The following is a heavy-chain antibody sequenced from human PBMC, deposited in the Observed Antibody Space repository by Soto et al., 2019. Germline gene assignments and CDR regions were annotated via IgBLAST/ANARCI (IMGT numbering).Heavy chain of an antibody. V-gene: IGHV1-69*13. Sequence: ASVKVSCKASGGTFSSYAISWVRQAPGQGLEWMGGIIPIFGTANYTQKFQGRVTITADESTSTAYMELSSLRSEDTAVYYCARSTLWFNYYYYGTDVWGQGTTVTVSS. CDR2: IIPIFGTA. J-gene: IGHJ6*02. CDR3: ARSTLWFNYYYYGTDV. CDR1: GGTFSSYA. D-gene: IGHD3-10*01.